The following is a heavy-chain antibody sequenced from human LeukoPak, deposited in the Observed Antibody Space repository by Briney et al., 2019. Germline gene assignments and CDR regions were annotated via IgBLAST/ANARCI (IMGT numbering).Heavy chain of an antibody. CDR3: ASSWPIYYDFWSCYLSYYGMDV. CDR1: GYTFTSYA. V-gene: IGHV1-3*01. CDR2: INAGNGNT. D-gene: IGHD3-3*01. Sequence: ASVKVSCKASGYTFTSYAMHWVRQAPGQRLEWMGWINAGNGNTKYSQKFQGRVTITRDTYASTAYMELSSMRSEDTAVYYCASSWPIYYDFWSCYLSYYGMDVWGQGTTVTVSS. J-gene: IGHJ6*02.